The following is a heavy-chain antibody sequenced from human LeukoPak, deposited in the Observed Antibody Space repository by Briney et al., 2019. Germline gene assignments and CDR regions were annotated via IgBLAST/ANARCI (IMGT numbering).Heavy chain of an antibody. CDR1: GFTFSSYA. Sequence: GGSLRLSCAASGFTFSSYAMSWVRQAPGKGLKWVSVISGSGGSTNYADSVKGRFTISRDNFKNTLSLQMSSLRAEDTAVYYCAKGVDILTGYNWFDSWGQGTLVTGSS. J-gene: IGHJ5*01. D-gene: IGHD3-9*01. V-gene: IGHV3-23*01. CDR2: ISGSGGST. CDR3: AKGVDILTGYNWFDS.